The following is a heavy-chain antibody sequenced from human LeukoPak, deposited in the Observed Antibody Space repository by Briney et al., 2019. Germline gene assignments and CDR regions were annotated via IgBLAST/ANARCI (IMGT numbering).Heavy chain of an antibody. J-gene: IGHJ6*02. CDR2: FDPEDGET. CDR1: GYTLTELS. V-gene: IGHV1-24*01. Sequence: ASVKVSCTVSGYTLTELSMHWVRQAPGKGLEWMGGFDPEDGETIYAQKFQGRVTMTEDTSTDTAYMELSSLRSEDTAVYYCATGSWSGYSPLYGMDVWGQGTTVTVSS. D-gene: IGHD3-3*01. CDR3: ATGSWSGYSPLYGMDV.